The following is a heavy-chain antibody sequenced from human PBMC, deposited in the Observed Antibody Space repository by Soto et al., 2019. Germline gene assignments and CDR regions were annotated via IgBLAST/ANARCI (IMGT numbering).Heavy chain of an antibody. V-gene: IGHV5-51*01. CDR1: GFTFTSYW. D-gene: IGHD2-2*01. CDR3: ANQHGIARTPTCSTFEY. J-gene: IGHJ4*02. CDR2: IYPGDSDS. Sequence: GESLKISCKGSGFTFTSYWIAWVRQMPGKGLEWMGIIYPGDSDSSYSPSFQGQVTISADKSINTAYLHWSSLKASDTAIYYFANQHGIARTPTCSTFEYWGKETRVTVSS.